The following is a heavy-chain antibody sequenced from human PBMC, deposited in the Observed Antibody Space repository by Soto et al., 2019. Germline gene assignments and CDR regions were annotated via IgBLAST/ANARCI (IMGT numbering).Heavy chain of an antibody. CDR1: GFTFSSYA. V-gene: IGHV3-23*01. Sequence: EVQLLESGGGLVQPGGSLRLSCAASGFTFSSYAMSWVRQAPGKGLEWVSAISGSGDSTYYADSVKGRFTTSRDNSKNTLYLQMNSLRAEDTAVYHCARRGSGSYYDYWGQGTLVTVSS. D-gene: IGHD1-26*01. J-gene: IGHJ4*02. CDR3: ARRGSGSYYDY. CDR2: ISGSGDST.